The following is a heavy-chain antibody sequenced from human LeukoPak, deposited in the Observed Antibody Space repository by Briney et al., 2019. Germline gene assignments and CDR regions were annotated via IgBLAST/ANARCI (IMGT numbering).Heavy chain of an antibody. D-gene: IGHD5-24*01. CDR3: ARDRGWQQFDY. Sequence: GGSLRLSCAASGFTFSSYSMNWVRQAPGKGLEWVSSISSSSSYIYYADSVRGRFSISRDNAKNSLYLELNSLRAEDTGVYFCARDRGWQQFDYWGQGTLATVSS. V-gene: IGHV3-21*01. J-gene: IGHJ4*01. CDR2: ISSSSSYI. CDR1: GFTFSSYS.